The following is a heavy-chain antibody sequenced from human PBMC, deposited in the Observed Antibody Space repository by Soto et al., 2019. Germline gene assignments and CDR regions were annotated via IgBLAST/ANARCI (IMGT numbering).Heavy chain of an antibody. D-gene: IGHD2-8*01. J-gene: IGHJ6*03. Sequence: GGSLRLSCAASGFTFSSYWMSWVRQAPGKGLEWVANIKQDGSEKYYVDSVKGRFTISRDNAKNSLYLQMNSLRAEDTAVYYCSILNGNYYCYMDVWGKGTTGTGSS. CDR3: SILNGNYYCYMDV. V-gene: IGHV3-7*01. CDR2: IKQDGSEK. CDR1: GFTFSSYW.